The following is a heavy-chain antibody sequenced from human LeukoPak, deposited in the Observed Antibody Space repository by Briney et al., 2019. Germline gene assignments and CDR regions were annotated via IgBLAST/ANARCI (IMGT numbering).Heavy chain of an antibody. J-gene: IGHJ4*02. CDR2: IGGSGGRT. CDR1: GFTFSSYA. V-gene: IGHV3-23*01. Sequence: PGGSLTLSCPASGFTFSSYAMSWVRHPQRTGRGWDSSIGGSGGRTCYEESVKGRFTISRENSKNRLYLQMNSLRAEDTAVYYCAKVETGAAATFRGFDYWGQGTLVSVSS. D-gene: IGHD6-13*01. CDR3: AKVETGAAATFRGFDY.